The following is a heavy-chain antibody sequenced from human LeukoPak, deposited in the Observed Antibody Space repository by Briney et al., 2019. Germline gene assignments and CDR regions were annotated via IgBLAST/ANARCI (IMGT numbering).Heavy chain of an antibody. J-gene: IGHJ4*02. CDR2: TSYDGSEK. Sequence: PGGSLRLSCAASGFTFSSYGMHWVRQAPGKGLEWVAVTSYDGSEKYYADSVKGRFTISRDNSKNTLCLQMNSLRAEDTAVYYCAKDRGYCSGGICYGFFDYWGQGTLVTVSS. D-gene: IGHD2-15*01. CDR1: GFTFSSYG. V-gene: IGHV3-30*18. CDR3: AKDRGYCSGGICYGFFDY.